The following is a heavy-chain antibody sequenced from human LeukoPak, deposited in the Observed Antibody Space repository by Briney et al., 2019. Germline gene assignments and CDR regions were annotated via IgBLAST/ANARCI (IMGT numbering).Heavy chain of an antibody. CDR2: ISPYNGDT. V-gene: IGHV1-18*01. CDR1: GYTFSLYD. D-gene: IGHD6-13*01. CDR3: ARGGSSWSPDY. J-gene: IGHJ4*02. Sequence: ASVKVFCKASGYTFSLYDINWVRQAPGQGLEWMGCISPYNGDTNYAPRLQGRVTMTTDTSTTTAYMELRSLRSDDTAVYYCARGGSSWSPDYWGQGTLVTVSS.